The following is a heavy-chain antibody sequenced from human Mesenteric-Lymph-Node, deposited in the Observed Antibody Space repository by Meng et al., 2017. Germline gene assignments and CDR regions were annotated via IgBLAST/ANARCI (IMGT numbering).Heavy chain of an antibody. Sequence: QVQLGQSGGEVKKPGSAGKVSCKASGGTFSSYAISWVRQAPGQGLEWMGGIIPIFGTANYAQKFQGRVTITTDESTSTAYMELSSLRSEDTAVYYCARTLEGYFQHWGQGTLVTVSS. V-gene: IGHV1-69*05. D-gene: IGHD3-3*01. CDR3: ARTLEGYFQH. J-gene: IGHJ1*01. CDR1: GGTFSSYA. CDR2: IIPIFGTA.